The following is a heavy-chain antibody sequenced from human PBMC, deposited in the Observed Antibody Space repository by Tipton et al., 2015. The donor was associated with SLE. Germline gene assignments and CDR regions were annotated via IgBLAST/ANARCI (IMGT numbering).Heavy chain of an antibody. J-gene: IGHJ4*02. CDR3: ARGGGAVAYYFDN. Sequence: GLVKPSETLSLTCAVYGGSFSGYYWSWIRQPPGKGLEWIGEINHSGSTNYNPSLKSRVTISVDTSKNQFSLKLSSVTAADTAVYYCARGGGAVAYYFDNWGQGTLVTVSS. D-gene: IGHD6-19*01. CDR1: GGSFSGYY. CDR2: INHSGST. V-gene: IGHV4-34*01.